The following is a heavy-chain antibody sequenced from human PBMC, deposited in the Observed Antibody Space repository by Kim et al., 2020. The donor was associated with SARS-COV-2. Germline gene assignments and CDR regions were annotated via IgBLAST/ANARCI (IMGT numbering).Heavy chain of an antibody. CDR3: ARAISTMVRGVIYYSYGMDV. Sequence: GRFTIARDKSKHTLYLQMNSLRAEDTAVYYCARAISTMVRGVIYYSYGMDVWGQGTTVTVSS. J-gene: IGHJ6*02. D-gene: IGHD3-10*01. V-gene: IGHV3-53*01.